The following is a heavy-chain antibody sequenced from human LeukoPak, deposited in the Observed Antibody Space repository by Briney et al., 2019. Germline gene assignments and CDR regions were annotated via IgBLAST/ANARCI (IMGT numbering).Heavy chain of an antibody. J-gene: IGHJ6*04. CDR2: ISSSGSTI. CDR3: ARDYDILTGYSSYYYYGMDV. Sequence: GGSLRLSCAASGFTFSSYEMNWVRQAPGKGLEWVSYISSSGSTIYYADSVKGRFIISRDNAKNSLYLQMNSLRAEDTAVYYCARDYDILTGYSSYYYYGMDVWGKGTTVTVSS. V-gene: IGHV3-48*03. CDR1: GFTFSSYE. D-gene: IGHD3-9*01.